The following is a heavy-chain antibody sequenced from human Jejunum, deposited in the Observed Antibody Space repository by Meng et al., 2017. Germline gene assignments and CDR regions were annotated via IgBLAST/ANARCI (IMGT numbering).Heavy chain of an antibody. CDR3: VRDKMASGSYVYNYYSLDF. J-gene: IGHJ6*02. D-gene: IGHD3-10*01. Sequence: GGSLRLSCGTSGVRFGDYWMTWVRQAPGKGLEWVANIKRDGSEKYYVDSVKGRFSISRDNGKNSLFLEMNSLRVDDTAVYYCVRDKMASGSYVYNYYSLDFWGQGTTVTVSS. CDR1: GVRFGDYW. V-gene: IGHV3-7*01. CDR2: IKRDGSEK.